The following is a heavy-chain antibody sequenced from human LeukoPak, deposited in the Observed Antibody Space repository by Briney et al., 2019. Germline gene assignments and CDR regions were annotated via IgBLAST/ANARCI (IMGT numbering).Heavy chain of an antibody. V-gene: IGHV4-39*07. CDR3: TRDRAHGTQDY. D-gene: IGHD1-26*01. Sequence: SETLSLTCTVSGGSFTDYFWGWIRQPPGKGLEWIGSIYYSGRTFYNLSLKNRVSISLDTSKGQFSLNLDSVTAADTAVYFCTRDRAHGTQDYWGQGTLVTVS. J-gene: IGHJ4*02. CDR1: GGSFTDYF. CDR2: IYYSGRT.